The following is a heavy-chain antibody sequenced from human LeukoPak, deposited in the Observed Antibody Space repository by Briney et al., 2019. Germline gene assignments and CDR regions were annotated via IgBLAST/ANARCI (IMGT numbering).Heavy chain of an antibody. CDR2: IYYGGSS. D-gene: IGHD1-26*01. CDR1: GYSMSSGYY. Sequence: SETLSLTCTVSGYSMSSGYYWDWIRQPPGKGLEWIGSIYYGGSSYYNPSLKSRVTISVDTSKNQFSLKLSSVTAADTAVYYCARHRSGTYYRFDYWGQGTLVTVSS. V-gene: IGHV4-38-2*02. J-gene: IGHJ4*02. CDR3: ARHRSGTYYRFDY.